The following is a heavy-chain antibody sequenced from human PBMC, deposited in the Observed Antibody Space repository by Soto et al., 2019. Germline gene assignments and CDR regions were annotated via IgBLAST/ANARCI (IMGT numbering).Heavy chain of an antibody. Sequence: HPGGSLRLSCAASGFTFSSYGMHWVRQAPGKGLEWVAVISYDGSNKYYADSVKGRFTISRDNSKNTLYLQMNSLRAEDTAVYYCAKFDLGIRTVYYYGMDVWGQGTTVTVSS. J-gene: IGHJ6*02. CDR2: ISYDGSNK. D-gene: IGHD7-27*01. CDR1: GFTFSSYG. V-gene: IGHV3-30*18. CDR3: AKFDLGIRTVYYYGMDV.